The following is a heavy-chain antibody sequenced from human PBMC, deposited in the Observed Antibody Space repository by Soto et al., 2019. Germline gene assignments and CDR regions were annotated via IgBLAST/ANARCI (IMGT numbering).Heavy chain of an antibody. CDR2: MYPGDSDT. CDR1: GYSFADYW. Sequence: GESLKISCKGSGYSFADYWIAWVHQMPGKGLEWMGIMYPGDSDTRYSPSFQGQVTLSAEKSINTAYLQWSSLKASDSAMYYCARSTSSTSYDYWGQGTLVTVSS. D-gene: IGHD2-2*01. J-gene: IGHJ4*02. V-gene: IGHV5-51*07. CDR3: ARSTSSTSYDY.